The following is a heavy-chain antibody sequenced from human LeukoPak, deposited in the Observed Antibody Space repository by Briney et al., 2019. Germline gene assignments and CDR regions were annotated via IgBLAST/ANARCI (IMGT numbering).Heavy chain of an antibody. CDR3: AKAQGYSGYDYYGMDV. J-gene: IGHJ6*02. D-gene: IGHD5-12*01. Sequence: GGSLRLSCAASGVTFDDYAMHWVRQAPGKGREGFSGISWNSGSIGYADSVKGRFTISRDNAKNSLYLQMNSLRAEDTALYYCAKAQGYSGYDYYGMDVWGQGTTVTVSS. V-gene: IGHV3-9*01. CDR2: ISWNSGSI. CDR1: GVTFDDYA.